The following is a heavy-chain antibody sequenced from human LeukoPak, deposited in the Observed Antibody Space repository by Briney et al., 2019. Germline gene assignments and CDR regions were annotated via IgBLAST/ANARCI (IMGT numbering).Heavy chain of an antibody. CDR1: GGSISSGDYY. D-gene: IGHD4-11*01. V-gene: IGHV4-30-4*08. CDR2: IYYSGST. Sequence: SETLSLTCTGSGGSISSGDYYWSWIRQPPGKGLEWIGYIYYSGSTYYNPSLKSRVTISVDTSTNQFSLKLSSVTAADTAVYYCARARTVTTSPDAFDIWRQGTMATVSS. CDR3: ARARTVTTSPDAFDI. J-gene: IGHJ3*02.